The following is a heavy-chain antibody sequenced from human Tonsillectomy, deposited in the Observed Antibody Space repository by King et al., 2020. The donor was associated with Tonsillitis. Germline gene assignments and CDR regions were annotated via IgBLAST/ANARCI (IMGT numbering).Heavy chain of an antibody. CDR2: IYWNDDK. Sequence: ITLKESGPALVKPTQTLTLTCTFSGFSLSTTGVGVGWIRQPPGKALEWLALIYWNDDKRYSPSLKTRLTITKDTSKNQVVLTMTNMDPVDTATYYCARKDDLGNESSRTAYTGFDPWGQGTLVTVSS. V-gene: IGHV2-5*01. CDR1: GFSLSTTGVG. D-gene: IGHD4-23*01. J-gene: IGHJ5*02. CDR3: ARKDDLGNESSRTAYTGFDP.